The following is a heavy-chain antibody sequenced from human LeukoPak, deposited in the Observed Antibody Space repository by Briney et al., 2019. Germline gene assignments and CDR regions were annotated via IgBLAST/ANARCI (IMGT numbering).Heavy chain of an antibody. CDR3: ARRNGTYTPSDH. CDR2: ITPLVSTT. J-gene: IGHJ4*02. CDR1: GGISHPYA. Sequence: SVKVSCKASGGISHPYAIAWLRQAPGQGLEWMGGITPLVSTTVYARKLQGRVTFTADEATRTVYMELRSLSSDDTAIYYCARRNGTYTPSDHWGQGTLVTVSS. V-gene: IGHV1-69*13. D-gene: IGHD1-26*01.